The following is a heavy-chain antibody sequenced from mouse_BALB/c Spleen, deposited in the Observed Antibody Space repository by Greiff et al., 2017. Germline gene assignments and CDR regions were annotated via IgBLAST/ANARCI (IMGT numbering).Heavy chain of an antibody. CDR1: GYAFTNYL. CDR2: INPGSGGT. D-gene: IGHD3-2*02. CDR3: ANQGFAY. Sequence: VQLQESGAELVRPGTSVKVSCKASGYAFTNYLIEWVKQRPGQGLEWIGVINPGSGGTNYNEKFKGKATLTADKSSSTAYMQLSSLTSDDSAVYFCANQGFAYWGQGTLVTVSA. J-gene: IGHJ3*01. V-gene: IGHV1-54*01.